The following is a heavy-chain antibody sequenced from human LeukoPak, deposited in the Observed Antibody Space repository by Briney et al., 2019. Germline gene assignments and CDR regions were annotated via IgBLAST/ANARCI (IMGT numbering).Heavy chain of an antibody. Sequence: PGGSLRLSCEASGFTFSEVWMTWIRQPPGKGLEWVGRIKSKTDGGTTDYAATVKGRFTISRDDSKDMVFLQMNSLKVEDTAIYYCTTSPGAEWELLQIWGQGTLITVSS. CDR1: GFTFSEVW. V-gene: IGHV3-15*01. D-gene: IGHD1-26*01. CDR2: IKSKTDGGTT. CDR3: TTSPGAEWELLQI. J-gene: IGHJ4*02.